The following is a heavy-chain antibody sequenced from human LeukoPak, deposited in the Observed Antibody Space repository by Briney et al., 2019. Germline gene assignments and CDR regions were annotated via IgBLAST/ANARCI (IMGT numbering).Heavy chain of an antibody. CDR3: ASPQGSEYYFDY. V-gene: IGHV3-11*01. Sequence: GGSLRLSCAASGFTFSDYYMNWIRQAPGKGLEWVSYISNSGSTIYYADSVKGRFTISRDNAKNSLYLQMNSLRAEDTAVYYCASPQGSEYYFDYWGQGTLVTVSS. J-gene: IGHJ4*02. CDR1: GFTFSDYY. CDR2: ISNSGSTI.